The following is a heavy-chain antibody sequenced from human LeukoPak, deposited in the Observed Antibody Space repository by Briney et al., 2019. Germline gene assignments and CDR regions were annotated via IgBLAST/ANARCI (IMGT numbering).Heavy chain of an antibody. Sequence: GGSLTLSCAASGFTLSGSAMHWVRQASGKGLEWVGRIRTRPNNYATAYAASVKGRFTISRDDSKHTAYLQMNSLQTEDTAVYYCTRHNINNWDSNAFDIWGQGTMVTVSS. CDR1: GFTLSGSA. CDR3: TRHNINNWDSNAFDI. CDR2: IRTRPNNYAT. J-gene: IGHJ3*02. D-gene: IGHD1-1*01. V-gene: IGHV3-73*01.